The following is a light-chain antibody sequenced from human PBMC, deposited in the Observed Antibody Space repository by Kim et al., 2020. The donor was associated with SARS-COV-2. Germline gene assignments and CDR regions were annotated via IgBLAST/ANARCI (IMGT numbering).Light chain of an antibody. CDR1: QSISSW. J-gene: IGKJ1*01. Sequence: DIQMTQSPSTLSASVGDRVTITCRASQSISSWLAWYQQKPGKAPKLLIYKASSLESGVPSRFSGSGSGTELTLTISSLQSDDFATYYCQQYNSYSRTFGQGTKVDIK. V-gene: IGKV1-5*03. CDR3: QQYNSYSRT. CDR2: KAS.